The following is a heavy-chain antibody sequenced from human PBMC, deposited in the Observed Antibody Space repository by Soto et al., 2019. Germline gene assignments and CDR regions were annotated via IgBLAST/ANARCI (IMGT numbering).Heavy chain of an antibody. V-gene: IGHV1-8*01. J-gene: IGHJ6*03. CDR2: MNPNSGNT. CDR3: ARGRAAAGIMGVGCYYMDV. Sequence: ASVKVSCKASGYTFTSYDINWVRQATGQGLEWMGWMNPNSGNTGYAQKFQGRVTMTRNTSISTAYMELSSLRSEDTAVYYCARGRAAAGIMGVGCYYMDVWGKGTTVTVSS. D-gene: IGHD6-13*01. CDR1: GYTFTSYD.